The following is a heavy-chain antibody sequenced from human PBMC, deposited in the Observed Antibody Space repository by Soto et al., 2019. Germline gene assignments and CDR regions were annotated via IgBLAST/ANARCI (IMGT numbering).Heavy chain of an antibody. D-gene: IGHD6-13*01. CDR1: GFTFSSYA. CDR3: ARSSGSSWYPNDY. CDR2: ISYDGSNK. Sequence: GGSLRLSCAASGFTFSSYAMHWVRQAPGKGLEWVAVISYDGSNKYYADSVKGRFTISRDNSKNTLYLQMNSLRAEDTAVYYCARSSGSSWYPNDYWGQGTLVTVSS. V-gene: IGHV3-30-3*01. J-gene: IGHJ4*02.